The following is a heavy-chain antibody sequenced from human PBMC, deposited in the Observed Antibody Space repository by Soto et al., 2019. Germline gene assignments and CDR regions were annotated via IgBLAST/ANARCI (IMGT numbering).Heavy chain of an antibody. CDR3: ARGPYDFWSGYTWFDP. CDR1: GGSISSYY. V-gene: IGHV4-4*07. J-gene: IGHJ5*02. CDR2: IYTSGST. Sequence: PSETLSLTCTVSGGSISSYYWSWIRQPARKGLEWIGRIYTSGSTNYNPTLKSRVTMSVDTSKNQFSLKLSSVTAADTAVYYCARGPYDFWSGYTWFDPWGQGTLVTVS. D-gene: IGHD3-3*01.